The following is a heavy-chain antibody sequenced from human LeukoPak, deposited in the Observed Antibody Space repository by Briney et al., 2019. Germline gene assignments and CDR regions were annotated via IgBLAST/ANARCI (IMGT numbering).Heavy chain of an antibody. Sequence: PSETLSLTCTVSGGSISSYYWSWIRQPPGKGLEWIGYIYYSGSTNYNPSLKSRVTISVDTSKNQFSLKLSSVTAADTAVYYCARLVTGLNDYWGRGTLVTVSS. D-gene: IGHD7-27*01. J-gene: IGHJ4*02. CDR3: ARLVTGLNDY. CDR2: IYYSGST. CDR1: GGSISSYY. V-gene: IGHV4-59*08.